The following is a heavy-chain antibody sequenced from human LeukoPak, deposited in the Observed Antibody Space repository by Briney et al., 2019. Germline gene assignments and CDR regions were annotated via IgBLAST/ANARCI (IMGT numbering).Heavy chain of an antibody. CDR2: INHSGST. J-gene: IGHJ5*02. D-gene: IGHD3-10*01. CDR3: AREGTSGGLNWLDP. Sequence: SETLSLTCAVYGGSFSGYYWSWIRQPPGKGLEWIGEINHSGSTNYNPSLKSRVTISVDTSKNQFSLKLSSVNAADTAVYFCAREGTSGGLNWLDPWGQGTLVTVSS. CDR1: GGSFSGYY. V-gene: IGHV4-34*01.